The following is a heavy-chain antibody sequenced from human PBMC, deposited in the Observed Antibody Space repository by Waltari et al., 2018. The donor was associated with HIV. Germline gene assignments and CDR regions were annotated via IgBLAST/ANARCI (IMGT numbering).Heavy chain of an antibody. V-gene: IGHV1-3*01. CDR3: ARGVWSSSLLYYFDY. CDR2: INAGNGKT. CDR1: GFTFTNYA. Sequence: QVQLVQSGAEVKKPGASVKVSCKASGFTFTNYAIQWVRQAPGQRLEWMGWINAGNGKTKYSQNFQGSVTITRATSASTAYMELSSLRSEDDTAIYFCARGVWSSSLLYYFDYWGQGTLVAVSS. D-gene: IGHD3-3*01. J-gene: IGHJ4*02.